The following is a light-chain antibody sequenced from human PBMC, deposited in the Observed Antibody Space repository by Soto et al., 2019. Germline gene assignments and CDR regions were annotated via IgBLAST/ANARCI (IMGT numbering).Light chain of an antibody. V-gene: IGKV3-20*01. Sequence: EIVLTQSPATLSLSPGERDTLSCRASQSVSSTYLAWYQQKHGQAXRLLIYGASSRATGIPDRFSGSGSGTDLTLTISRLEPEDFAVYDCQQYGSSPITFGQGTRLEIK. J-gene: IGKJ5*01. CDR1: QSVSSTY. CDR2: GAS. CDR3: QQYGSSPIT.